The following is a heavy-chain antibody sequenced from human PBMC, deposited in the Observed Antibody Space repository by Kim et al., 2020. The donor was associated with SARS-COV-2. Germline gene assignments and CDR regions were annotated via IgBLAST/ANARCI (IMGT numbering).Heavy chain of an antibody. Sequence: GGSLRLSCAVSGFTLSNFYIRWIRQAPGKGLEWVSYISQKGGGFYYADSVKGRFTISRDIGENSVYLQMNSLRAEDTAVYFCARDHPVAGLCFDYWG. J-gene: IGHJ4*01. CDR2: ISQKGGGF. D-gene: IGHD6-19*01. CDR3: ARDHPVAGLCFDY. V-gene: IGHV3-11*01. CDR1: GFTLSNFY.